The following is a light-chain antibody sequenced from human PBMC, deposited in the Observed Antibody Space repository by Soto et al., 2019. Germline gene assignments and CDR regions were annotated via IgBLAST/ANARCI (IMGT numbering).Light chain of an antibody. Sequence: QLVLTQSPSASGTPGQRVTISCSGSSSNIGSNTVNWYQKLPGTAPKVLIYSNNQRPSGVPDRFSGSKSGTSASLAISGLQSEDEADYYCAAWDDSLNGRVFGGGTKLTVL. CDR1: SSNIGSNT. J-gene: IGLJ3*02. CDR3: AAWDDSLNGRV. CDR2: SNN. V-gene: IGLV1-44*01.